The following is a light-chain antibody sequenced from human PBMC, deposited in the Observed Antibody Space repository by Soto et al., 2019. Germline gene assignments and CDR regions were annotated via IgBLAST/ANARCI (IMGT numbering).Light chain of an antibody. CDR1: SSDVGGYNY. V-gene: IGLV2-14*03. CDR2: DVS. J-gene: IGLJ1*01. CDR3: SSYRTSSKRV. Sequence: QSALTQPASVSGSPGQSITISCTGTSSDVGGYNYVSWYQQHPGKAPKLMIYDVSNRRSGVSNRFSGSKSGNTASLTISGLQAEDEADYYCSSYRTSSKRVFGTGTKVTVL.